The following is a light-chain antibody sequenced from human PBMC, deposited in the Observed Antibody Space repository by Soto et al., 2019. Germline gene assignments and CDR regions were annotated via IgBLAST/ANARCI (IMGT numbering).Light chain of an antibody. CDR3: QQSYSTPRT. CDR2: AAS. Sequence: DIQMTQSPSSLSASVGDRVTITCRASQSISNYLNWYQQKPGKAPKLLMYAASSLQSGVPSRFSGSASGTDFTLTISSLQPEDFATYYCQQSYSTPRTFGQGTKVEIK. V-gene: IGKV1-39*01. J-gene: IGKJ1*01. CDR1: QSISNY.